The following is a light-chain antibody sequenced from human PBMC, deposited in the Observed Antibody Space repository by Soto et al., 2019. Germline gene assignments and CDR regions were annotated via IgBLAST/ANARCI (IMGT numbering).Light chain of an antibody. J-gene: IGKJ1*01. CDR2: GAS. V-gene: IGKV3-15*01. CDR3: QQYNNWLT. CDR1: QSVNSN. Sequence: EIVMTQSPATLSVSPGERATLSCRASQSVNSNLAWYQQKPGQAPRLLISGASTRATGIPARFSGSGSETDFTLTISSLQSEDFAVYYCQQYNNWLTFGEGTKVEMK.